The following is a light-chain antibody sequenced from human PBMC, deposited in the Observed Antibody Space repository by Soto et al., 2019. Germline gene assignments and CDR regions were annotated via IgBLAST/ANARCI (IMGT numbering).Light chain of an antibody. CDR2: DVS. CDR1: SSDVGGYNY. V-gene: IGLV2-14*01. J-gene: IGLJ1*01. CDR3: SSYTSSSTLYV. Sequence: SALTQPASGSGSPGQSITISCTGTSSDVGGYNYVSWYQQHPGKAPKLMIYDVSNRPSGVSNRFSGSKSGNTASLTISGLQAEDEGDYYCSSYTSSSTLYVFGTGTKVTVL.